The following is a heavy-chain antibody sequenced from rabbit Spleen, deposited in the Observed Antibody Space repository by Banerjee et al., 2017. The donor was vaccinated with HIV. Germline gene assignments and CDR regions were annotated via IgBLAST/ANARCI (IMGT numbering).Heavy chain of an antibody. V-gene: IGHV1S7*01. CDR2: IDPVFDIT. CDR1: GFTLSSYY. D-gene: IGHD7-1*01. J-gene: IGHJ6*02. CDR3: ARGGYLGFAGFDVFRP. Sequence: HLKESGGGLVQPGGSLKLSCTASGFTLSSYYMNWVRQAPGKGLEWIGYIDPVFDITYYANWVNGRFSISRENAQNTVFLQMTSLTGADTATYFCARGGYLGFAGFDVFRPWGPGTLVTVS.